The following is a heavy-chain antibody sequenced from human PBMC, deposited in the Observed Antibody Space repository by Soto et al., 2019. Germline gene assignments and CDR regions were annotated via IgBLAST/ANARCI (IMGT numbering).Heavy chain of an antibody. V-gene: IGHV1-46*01. J-gene: IGHJ4*02. CDR2: INPSGGST. CDR3: ARDRKTYYYDSSGYYLDY. CDR1: GYTFTSYN. Sequence: RASVKVSCKASGYTFTSYNMHWVRQAPGQGLEWMGIINPSGGSTSYVQKFQGRVTMTRDTSTSTVYMELSSLRSEDTAVYYCARDRKTYYYDSSGYYLDYWGQGTLVTVSS. D-gene: IGHD3-22*01.